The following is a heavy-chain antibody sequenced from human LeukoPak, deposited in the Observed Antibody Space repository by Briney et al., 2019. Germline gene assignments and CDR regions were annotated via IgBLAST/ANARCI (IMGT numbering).Heavy chain of an antibody. Sequence: PGGSLRLSCAASGSTFSDYYMSWIRQAPGKGLEWVSYISSSGSTIYYADSVKGRFTISRDNAKNSLYLQMNSLRAEDTAVYYCARDKYSGSYYSSFFPKGQDEYDYWGQGTLVTVSS. V-gene: IGHV3-11*01. CDR1: GSTFSDYY. D-gene: IGHD1-26*01. CDR3: ARDKYSGSYYSSFFPKGQDEYDY. J-gene: IGHJ4*02. CDR2: ISSSGSTI.